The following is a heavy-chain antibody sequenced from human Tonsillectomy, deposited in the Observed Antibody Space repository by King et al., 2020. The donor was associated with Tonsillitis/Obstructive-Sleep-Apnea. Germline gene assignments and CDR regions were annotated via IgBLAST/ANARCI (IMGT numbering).Heavy chain of an antibody. CDR3: AGFFDALSGYSYYYMDV. J-gene: IGHJ6*03. CDR2: IDPSDSYT. D-gene: IGHD3-9*01. CDR1: GYSFTSYW. V-gene: IGHV5-10-1*01. Sequence: VQLVESGAEVKKPGESLRISCKGSGYSFTSYWISWVRQMPGKGLEWMGRIDPSDSYTNYSPSFQGHVTISADKSISTAYLQWSSLKASDTAMYYCAGFFDALSGYSYYYMDVWGKGTTVTVSS.